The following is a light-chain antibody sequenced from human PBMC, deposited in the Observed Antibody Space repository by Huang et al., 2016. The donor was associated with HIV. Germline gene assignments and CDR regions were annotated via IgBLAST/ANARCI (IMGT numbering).Light chain of an antibody. V-gene: IGKV1-8*01. CDR2: AAS. CDR3: QQYYSYPLT. CDR1: QGISSY. J-gene: IGKJ3*01. Sequence: AIRITQSPSSLSASTGDRVTITCRASQGISSYLAWYQQKPGKAPKLLSYAASTLQSGVPSRCSGSGSGTDFTLTISCLQSEDFATYYCQQYYSYPLTFGPGTKVDIK.